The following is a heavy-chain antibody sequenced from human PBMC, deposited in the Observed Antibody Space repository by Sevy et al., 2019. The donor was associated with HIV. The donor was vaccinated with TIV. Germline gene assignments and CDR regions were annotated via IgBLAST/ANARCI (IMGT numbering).Heavy chain of an antibody. CDR2: IYPGYSVT. D-gene: IGHD2-2*01. V-gene: IGHV5-51*01. CDR3: ARYPIVVVPAAEYYFDD. J-gene: IGHJ4*02. CDR1: GYTFSNYW. Sequence: GESLKISCKGSGYTFSNYWIGWVRQMPGKGLEWMVVIYPGYSVTRYSPSFQGQVNMSADKSTSTAYLQWSSLKTSETTIYYCARYPIVVVPAAEYYFDDWGQGTLVTVSS.